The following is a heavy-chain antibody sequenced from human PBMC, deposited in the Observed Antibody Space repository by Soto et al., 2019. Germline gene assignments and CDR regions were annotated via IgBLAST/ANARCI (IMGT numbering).Heavy chain of an antibody. CDR2: ISTYKANT. CDR1: GYTFTTYG. D-gene: IGHD3-9*01. Sequence: QVQLVQSGAEVKKPGASVKVSCKASGYTFTTYGIRWVRQAPGQGLEWMGWISTYKANTNYAQQFQGRVTMTTDTSTDTAYMELRSLRSDDTAVYYCARDVTGFPGDYWGQGTRVTVSS. J-gene: IGHJ4*02. CDR3: ARDVTGFPGDY. V-gene: IGHV1-18*01.